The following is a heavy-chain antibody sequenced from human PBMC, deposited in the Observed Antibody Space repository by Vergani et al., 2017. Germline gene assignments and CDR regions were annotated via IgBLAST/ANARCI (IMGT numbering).Heavy chain of an antibody. V-gene: IGHV3-30*02. J-gene: IGHJ4*02. CDR2: VLFDGSNE. CDR3: ARDLAYCHEGSCAL. Sequence: QVQLVQSGGGVVQPGGSLRLSCVASGFTFNRYGMQWVRQAPGKGLEWVAYVLFDGSNEYYADSVKGRFIVSRDNSNYALYLQMNSLRTDDTAVYYCARDLAYCHEGSCALWGQGSVVTVSS. CDR1: GFTFNRYG. D-gene: IGHD2-15*01.